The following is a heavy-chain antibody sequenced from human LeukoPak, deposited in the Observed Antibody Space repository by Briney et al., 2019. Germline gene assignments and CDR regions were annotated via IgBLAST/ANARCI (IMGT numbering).Heavy chain of an antibody. J-gene: IGHJ3*02. V-gene: IGHV3-73*01. CDR3: TRHSWSSDAFGI. CDR1: GFTFSGSA. CDR2: IRSKANSYAT. D-gene: IGHD3-3*01. Sequence: GGSLRLSCAASGFTFSGSAMHWVRQASGKGLEWVGRIRSKANSYATAYAASVKGRFTISRDDSKNTAYLQMNSLKTEDTAVYYCTRHSWSSDAFGIWGQGTMVTVSS.